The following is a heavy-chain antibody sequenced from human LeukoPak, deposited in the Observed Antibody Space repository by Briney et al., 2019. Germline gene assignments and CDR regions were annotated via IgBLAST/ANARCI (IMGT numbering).Heavy chain of an antibody. CDR3: AKGVAAAELQDAFDI. Sequence: GGSLRLSCAASGFTFDDYAMHWVRQAPGKGLEWVSGISWNSGSIGYADSVKGRFTISRDNAKNSLYLQMNSLRAEDTALYYCAKGVAAAELQDAFDIWGQGTMVTVSS. J-gene: IGHJ3*02. CDR1: GFTFDDYA. D-gene: IGHD6-13*01. CDR2: ISWNSGSI. V-gene: IGHV3-9*01.